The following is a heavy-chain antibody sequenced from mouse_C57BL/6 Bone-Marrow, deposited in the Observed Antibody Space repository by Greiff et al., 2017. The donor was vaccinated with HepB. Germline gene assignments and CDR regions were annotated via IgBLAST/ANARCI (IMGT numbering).Heavy chain of an antibody. Sequence: EVHLVESGGGLVQPGGSLKLSCAASGFTFSDYYMYWVRQTPEKRLEWVAYISNGGGSTYYPDTVKGRFTISRDNAKNTLYLQMSRLKSEDTAMYYCARPLAIYYGKGSFAYWGQGTLVTVSA. CDR2: ISNGGGST. CDR3: ARPLAIYYGKGSFAY. V-gene: IGHV5-12*01. J-gene: IGHJ3*01. CDR1: GFTFSDYY. D-gene: IGHD2-1*01.